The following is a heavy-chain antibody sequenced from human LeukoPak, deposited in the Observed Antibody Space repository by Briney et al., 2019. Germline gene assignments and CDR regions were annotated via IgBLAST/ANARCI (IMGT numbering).Heavy chain of an antibody. CDR3: ARGGVPAAMGWFDP. CDR2: ISSSIPYI. Sequence: GGSLRLSCAASGFTFSSYSMNWVRQAPGKGLEWVSSISSSIPYIYYADSLRGRFTISRDNAKNSLYLQMNSLRAEDTAVYYCARGGVPAAMGWFDPWGQGTLVTVSS. D-gene: IGHD2-2*01. V-gene: IGHV3-21*01. CDR1: GFTFSSYS. J-gene: IGHJ5*02.